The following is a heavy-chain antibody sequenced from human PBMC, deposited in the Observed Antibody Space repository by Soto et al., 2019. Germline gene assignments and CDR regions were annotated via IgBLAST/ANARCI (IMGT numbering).Heavy chain of an antibody. D-gene: IGHD6-6*01. CDR1: GFTFSSYA. CDR3: AKDWGYSSSSGWFDP. Sequence: EVQLLESGGGLVQPGGSLRLSCAASGFTFSSYAMSWVRQAPGKGLEWVSAISGSGGSTYYADSVKGRFTISRDNSKNTLYLQRNSLRAEDTAVYYCAKDWGYSSSSGWFDPWGQGTLVTVSS. V-gene: IGHV3-23*01. CDR2: ISGSGGST. J-gene: IGHJ5*02.